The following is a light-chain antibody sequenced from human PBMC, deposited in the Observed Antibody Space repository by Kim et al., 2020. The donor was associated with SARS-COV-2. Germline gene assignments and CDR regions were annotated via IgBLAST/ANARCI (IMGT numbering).Light chain of an antibody. J-gene: IGKJ4*02. CDR2: AAS. V-gene: IGKV1-16*02. Sequence: DIQMTQSPSSLATSVGDRVTITCRASRDIKNFLAWFQQKPGKAPKSLISAASSLQSGVPPKFSGSGYGTDFTLTINNLQPEDFATYYCQQYYSYPFTFGGGTKVDIK. CDR1: RDIKNF. CDR3: QQYYSYPFT.